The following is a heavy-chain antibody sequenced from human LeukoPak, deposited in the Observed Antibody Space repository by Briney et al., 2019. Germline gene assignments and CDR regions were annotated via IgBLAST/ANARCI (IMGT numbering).Heavy chain of an antibody. CDR3: ATTGYCSSTSCSNWFDP. D-gene: IGHD2-2*01. V-gene: IGHV1-24*01. Sequence: ASVKVSCKVSGYTLTELSMHWVRQAPGKGLEWMGGFGPEDGETIYAQKFQGRVTMTEDTSTDTAYMELSSLRSEDTAVYYCATTGYCSSTSCSNWFDPWGQRTLVTVSS. J-gene: IGHJ5*02. CDR1: GYTLTELS. CDR2: FGPEDGET.